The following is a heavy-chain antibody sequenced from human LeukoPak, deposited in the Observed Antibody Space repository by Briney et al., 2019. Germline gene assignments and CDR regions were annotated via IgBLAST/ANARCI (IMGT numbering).Heavy chain of an antibody. D-gene: IGHD2-15*01. J-gene: IGHJ4*02. CDR2: IRYDGSNK. Sequence: PGGSLRLSCAASGFTFSSYGIHWVRQAPGKGLEWVAFIRYDGSNKYYADSVKGRFTISRDNSKNTLYLQMNSLRVEDTAVYYCAKLVHSVVLVAASQGLFDYWGQGTLVTVSS. CDR1: GFTFSSYG. V-gene: IGHV3-30*02. CDR3: AKLVHSVVLVAASQGLFDY.